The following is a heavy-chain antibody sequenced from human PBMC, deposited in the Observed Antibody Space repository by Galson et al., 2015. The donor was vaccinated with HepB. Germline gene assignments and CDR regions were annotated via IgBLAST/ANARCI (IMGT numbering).Heavy chain of an antibody. J-gene: IGHJ4*02. CDR1: GGSISSGGHY. V-gene: IGHV4-31*03. D-gene: IGHD2-2*02. CDR3: ARTIVVVPAAIYYFDY. Sequence: LSLTCTVSGGSISSGGHYWSWIRQHPGKGLEWIGYIYYSGSTYYNPSLKSRVTISVDTSKNQFSLKLSSVTAADTAVYYCARTIVVVPAAIYYFDYWGQGTLVTVSS. CDR2: IYYSGST.